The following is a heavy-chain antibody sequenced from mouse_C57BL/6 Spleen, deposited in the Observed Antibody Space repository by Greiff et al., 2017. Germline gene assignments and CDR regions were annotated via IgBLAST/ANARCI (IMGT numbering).Heavy chain of an antibody. V-gene: IGHV1-20*01. J-gene: IGHJ1*03. Sequence: VQLQQSGPELVKPGDSVKISCKASGYSFTGYFMNWVMQSHGKSLEWIGRINPYNGDTFYNQKFKGKATLTVDKSSSTAHMGLRSLTSEDSAVYYCAMTTTVVATRYFDVWGTGTTVTVSA. D-gene: IGHD1-1*01. CDR2: INPYNGDT. CDR1: GYSFTGYF. CDR3: AMTTTVVATRYFDV.